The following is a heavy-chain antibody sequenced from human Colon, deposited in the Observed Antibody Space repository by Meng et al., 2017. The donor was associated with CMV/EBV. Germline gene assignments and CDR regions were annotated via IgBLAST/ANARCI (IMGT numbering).Heavy chain of an antibody. CDR1: GDSISSGYY. Sequence: GSLRLSCTVSGDSISSGYYWGCIRQPPGKGLEWIGGIYHTGTTFYNPSLKSRVTISVDTSTNEFSLKLLSVTAADTALYYCARGSWDIFVETSPILDAIDVWGQGTRVTVSS. CDR3: ARGSWDIFVETSPILDAIDV. V-gene: IGHV4-38-2*02. D-gene: IGHD3-3*02. J-gene: IGHJ3*01. CDR2: IYHTGTT.